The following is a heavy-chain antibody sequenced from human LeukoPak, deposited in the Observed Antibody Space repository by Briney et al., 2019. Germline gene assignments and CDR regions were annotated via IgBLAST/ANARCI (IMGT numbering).Heavy chain of an antibody. CDR1: GGSVGSGTYY. J-gene: IGHJ4*02. V-gene: IGHV4-61*01. CDR3: ASPGPDYGDYAYDY. CDR2: IYYTGST. D-gene: IGHD4-17*01. Sequence: SETLPLTCTVSGGSVGSGTYYWSWIRQPPGKGLEWIGYIYYTGSTIYNPSLKSRVTISLDMSNNQFSLRLSSVTAADTAIYYCASPGPDYGDYAYDYWGQGTLVTVSS.